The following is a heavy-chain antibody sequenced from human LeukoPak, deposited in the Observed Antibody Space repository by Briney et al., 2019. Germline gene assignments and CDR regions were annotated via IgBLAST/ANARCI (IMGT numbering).Heavy chain of an antibody. Sequence: SETLSLTCTVSGGSISSSSYYWGWIRQPPGKGLEWIGSIYYSGSTYYNPSLKSRVTISVDTSKNQFSLKLSSVTAADTAVYYCAREDTASQNWFDPWGQGTLVTVSS. D-gene: IGHD5-18*01. CDR3: AREDTASQNWFDP. V-gene: IGHV4-39*07. CDR1: GGSISSSSYY. CDR2: IYYSGST. J-gene: IGHJ5*02.